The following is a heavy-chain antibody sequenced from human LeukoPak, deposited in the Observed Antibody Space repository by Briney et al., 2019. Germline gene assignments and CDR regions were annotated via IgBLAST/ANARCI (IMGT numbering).Heavy chain of an antibody. CDR3: ARDIGVNMI. V-gene: IGHV3-30*03. J-gene: IGHJ4*02. Sequence: GSLRLSCAASGFTFRNYNINWVRQAPGRGLEWVAIISIGGNIQYYTDSVKGRFTISRDNSKNTLYLQMNSLRPEDTAVYYCARDIGVNMIRGQGTLVTVSS. D-gene: IGHD3-22*01. CDR1: GFTFRNYN. CDR2: ISIGGNIQ.